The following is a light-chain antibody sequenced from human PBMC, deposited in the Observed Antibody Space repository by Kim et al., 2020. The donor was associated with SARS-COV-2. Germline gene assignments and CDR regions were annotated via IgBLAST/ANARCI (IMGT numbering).Light chain of an antibody. Sequence: QSVLTQPPSVSGAPGQRVTISCTGSSSNFGSGYDAYWYQQLPGTAPKLLIYNNDNRPSGVPDRFSGSKSGTSASLAITGLQAEDEADYYCQSYDSTLSGYVFGTGTQLTVL. J-gene: IGLJ1*01. CDR1: SSNFGSGYD. CDR3: QSYDSTLSGYV. CDR2: NND. V-gene: IGLV1-40*01.